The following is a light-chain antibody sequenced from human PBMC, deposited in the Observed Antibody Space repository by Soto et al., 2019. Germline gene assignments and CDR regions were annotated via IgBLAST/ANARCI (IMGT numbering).Light chain of an antibody. CDR1: QSINIY. Sequence: DIQMTQYPSSMSASVGDRVTIACRASQSINIYLSWYQQEPGKAPKLLMYDASSLQSGVPSRFSGSGSGTHFTLTISSLQREDVATYYFQQNYRTPLTFGGGTKVEIK. CDR2: DAS. CDR3: QQNYRTPLT. J-gene: IGKJ4*01. V-gene: IGKV1-39*01.